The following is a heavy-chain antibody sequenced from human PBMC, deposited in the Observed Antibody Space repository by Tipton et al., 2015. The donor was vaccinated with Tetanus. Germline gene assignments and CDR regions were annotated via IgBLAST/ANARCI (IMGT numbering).Heavy chain of an antibody. Sequence: TLSLTCTVSGGSVRSGDYQWNWIRQPPGKGLEWLAYISYSGSTNSNYALKSRITISRDTSKNQISLKLTSVTAADTAVYYCARANYDFPNKGPFDFWGQGILVAVSS. D-gene: IGHD3-3*01. CDR1: GGSVRSGDYQ. J-gene: IGHJ4*02. CDR3: ARANYDFPNKGPFDF. CDR2: ISYSGST. V-gene: IGHV4-61*08.